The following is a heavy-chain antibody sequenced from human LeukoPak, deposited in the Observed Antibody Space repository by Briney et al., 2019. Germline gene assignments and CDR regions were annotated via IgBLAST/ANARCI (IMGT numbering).Heavy chain of an antibody. D-gene: IGHD3-10*01. CDR1: GFTFRDFA. CDR2: ISYDGINE. V-gene: IGHV3-30*14. Sequence: PGGSLRLSCAASGFTFRDFAMYWVRQAPGKGLDWVAVISYDGINEYYADSVKGRFTISRDNSKNTLYLQMNSLRAEDTAVYYCARMVHMGRDYWGQGTLVTVSS. CDR3: ARMVHMGRDY. J-gene: IGHJ4*02.